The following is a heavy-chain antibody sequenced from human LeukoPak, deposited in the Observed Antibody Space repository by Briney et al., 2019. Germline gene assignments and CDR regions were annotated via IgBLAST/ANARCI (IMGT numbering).Heavy chain of an antibody. D-gene: IGHD6-19*01. CDR1: GFTFSTFA. J-gene: IGHJ4*02. Sequence: GGSLRLSCAASGFTFSTFAMHWVRQAPGKGLEWVAVISYDGNNKYYADSVKGRFTISRDNSKNTLYLQMNSLRVEDTAVYYCARDHGSSGWYETVDYWGQGTLVTVSS. V-gene: IGHV3-30-3*01. CDR2: ISYDGNNK. CDR3: ARDHGSSGWYETVDY.